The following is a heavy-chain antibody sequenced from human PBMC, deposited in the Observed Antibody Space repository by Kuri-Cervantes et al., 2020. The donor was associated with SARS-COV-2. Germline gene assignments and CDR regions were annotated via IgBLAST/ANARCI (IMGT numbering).Heavy chain of an antibody. CDR2: ISAYSGQT. CDR3: ARDAWSGRHCAGGNCQPLDY. Sequence: ASVKVSCKTSGYTFTSYGISWVRQAPGQGLEWMGWISAYSGQTDYSPKLQGRVTMTTDKSTSTAYVELRSLTSDDTAVYYCARDAWSGRHCAGGNCQPLDYWGQGALVTVSS. CDR1: GYTFTSYG. D-gene: IGHD2-8*02. J-gene: IGHJ4*02. V-gene: IGHV1-18*01.